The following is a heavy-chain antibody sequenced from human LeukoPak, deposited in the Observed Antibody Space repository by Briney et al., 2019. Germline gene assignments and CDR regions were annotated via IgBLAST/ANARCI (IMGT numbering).Heavy chain of an antibody. J-gene: IGHJ4*02. V-gene: IGHV3-48*03. CDR2: IGASSIPK. Sequence: GGSLRLSCVVSGFPSSFYESNWVRQAPGKGLEWVSNIGASSIPKYYADSVKGRFSISRDNARNSLYLQMNSLRVEDTAVYYCALFAVASDFDYWGQGALVTVSS. CDR1: GFPSSFYE. CDR3: ALFAVASDFDY. D-gene: IGHD6-19*01.